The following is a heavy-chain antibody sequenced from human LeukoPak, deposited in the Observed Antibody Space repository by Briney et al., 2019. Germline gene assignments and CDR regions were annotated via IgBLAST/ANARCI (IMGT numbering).Heavy chain of an antibody. J-gene: IGHJ3*02. CDR2: IKSDGSST. CDR1: VFTFSSYW. D-gene: IGHD5-18*01. V-gene: IGHV3-74*01. CDR3: ARGLWGDTGFDI. Sequence: PGGSLRLSCAASVFTFSSYWMHRVRQAPGKGLVWVSRIKSDGSSTSYADSVKGRFTISRANAKNTLYLQMNSLRAEDTAVYYCARGLWGDTGFDIWGQGTMVTVSS.